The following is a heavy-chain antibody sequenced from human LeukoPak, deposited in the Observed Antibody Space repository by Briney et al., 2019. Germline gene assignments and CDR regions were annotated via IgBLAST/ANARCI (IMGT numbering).Heavy chain of an antibody. D-gene: IGHD3-16*01. CDR1: GFTFSYYD. J-gene: IGHJ4*02. CDR2: ITLSGGST. Sequence: GGSLRLSCAASGFTFSYYDMSWVRQAPGKGLEWVASITLSGGSTFYADSVKGRFTISRDNSKNTLYLQMDSLRAEDTAAYYCANIGSSTFGSTGFWGQGTLVTVSS. CDR3: ANIGSSTFGSTGF. V-gene: IGHV3-23*01.